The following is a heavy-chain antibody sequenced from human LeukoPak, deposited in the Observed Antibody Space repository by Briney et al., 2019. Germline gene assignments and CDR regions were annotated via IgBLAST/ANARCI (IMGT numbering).Heavy chain of an antibody. CDR1: DFKFSEFR. V-gene: IGHV3-7*01. D-gene: IGHD3-22*01. J-gene: IGHJ1*01. Sequence: GGSLRLSCAASDFKFSEFRMSWVRQAPGKGPEWVATIEDDGSEKYYVDSVKGRFTISRDNAKNSLYLQMNSLRAEDTAAYYCATYSSLNRREFQYWGQGTLLTVSS. CDR2: IEDDGSEK. CDR3: ATYSSLNRREFQY.